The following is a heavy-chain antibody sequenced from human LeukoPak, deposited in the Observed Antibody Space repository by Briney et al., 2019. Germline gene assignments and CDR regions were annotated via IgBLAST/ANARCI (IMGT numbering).Heavy chain of an antibody. V-gene: IGHV1-18*01. D-gene: IGHD6-13*01. CDR1: GYTFTSYG. J-gene: IGHJ4*02. CDR2: ISAYNGNT. CDR3: ARDNIGGEQLAFFDY. Sequence: ASVKVSCKASGYTFTSYGISWVRQAPGQGLEWMGWISAYNGNTNYAQKLQCRDTMTTDTSTSTAYMELRSLRSDDTAVYYCARDNIGGEQLAFFDYWGQGTLVTVSS.